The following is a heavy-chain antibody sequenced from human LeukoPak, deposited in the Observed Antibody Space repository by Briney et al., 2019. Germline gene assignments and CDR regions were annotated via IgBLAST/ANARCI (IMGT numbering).Heavy chain of an antibody. D-gene: IGHD3-3*01. CDR1: GYTFTSYA. Sequence: ASVKVSCKASGYTFTSYAMHWVRQAPGQRLEWMGWINAGNGNTKYSQKFQGRVTITRDTSASTAYMELSSLRSEDTAVYYCARGLFCSGKPTGGDYWGQGTLVTVSS. CDR2: INAGNGNT. J-gene: IGHJ4*02. V-gene: IGHV1-3*01. CDR3: ARGLFCSGKPTGGDY.